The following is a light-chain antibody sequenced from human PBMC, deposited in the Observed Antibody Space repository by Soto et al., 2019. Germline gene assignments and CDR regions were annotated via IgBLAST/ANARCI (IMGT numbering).Light chain of an antibody. CDR3: QQYNNWPRT. Sequence: EMVMTQSPATLSVSPGERATLSCRASQGVSRNLAWYQQKPGQAPRLLIYGSSTRATGIPARFSGSGSATEFTLTISSLQSEDFAVCYCQQYNNWPRTFGQGTKVEIK. CDR2: GSS. CDR1: QGVSRN. V-gene: IGKV3-15*01. J-gene: IGKJ1*01.